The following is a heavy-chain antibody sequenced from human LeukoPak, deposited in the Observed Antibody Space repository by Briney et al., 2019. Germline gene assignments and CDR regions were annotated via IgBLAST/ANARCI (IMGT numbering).Heavy chain of an antibody. Sequence: ASVKVSCKASGYTFTSYYMHWVRQAPGQGLEWMGIINPSGGSTSYAQKFQGRVTMTRDTSTSTVYMELSSLRSEDTAVYYCARRPLVGASNYYYYGMDVWGQGTTVTVSS. V-gene: IGHV1-46*01. CDR3: ARRPLVGASNYYYYGMDV. J-gene: IGHJ6*02. CDR1: GYTFTSYY. D-gene: IGHD1-26*01. CDR2: INPSGGST.